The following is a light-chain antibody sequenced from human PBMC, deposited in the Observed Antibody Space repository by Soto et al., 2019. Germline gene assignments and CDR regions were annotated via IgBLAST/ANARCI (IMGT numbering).Light chain of an antibody. CDR1: SSDIGSNNY. V-gene: IGLV2-14*01. CDR2: EVS. J-gene: IGLJ3*02. Sequence: QSALTQPASVSGSPGQSITISCTGTSSDIGSNNYVSWFQHRPGKAPTLIIYEVSNRPSGVSTHFSGSESGNTASLTISGLLPEDEAEYYCSLYPSTTRLFGGGTKLTVL. CDR3: SLYPSTTRL.